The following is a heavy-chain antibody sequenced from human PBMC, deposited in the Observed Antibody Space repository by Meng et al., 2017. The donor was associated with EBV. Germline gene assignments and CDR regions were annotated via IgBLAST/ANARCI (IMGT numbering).Heavy chain of an antibody. Sequence: QLVESGAEVKKPGASLKASCKASVYTFTSYAMHWVRQAPGQRLEWMGWINAGNGNTKYSQKFQGRVTITRDTSASTAYMELSSLRSEDTAVYYCARRGGVADWFDPWGQGTLVTVSS. J-gene: IGHJ5*02. V-gene: IGHV1-3*01. D-gene: IGHD2-15*01. CDR2: INAGNGNT. CDR1: VYTFTSYA. CDR3: ARRGGVADWFDP.